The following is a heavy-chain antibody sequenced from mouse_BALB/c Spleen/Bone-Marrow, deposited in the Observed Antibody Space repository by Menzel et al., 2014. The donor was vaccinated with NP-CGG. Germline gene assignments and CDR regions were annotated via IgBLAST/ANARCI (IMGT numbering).Heavy chain of an antibody. Sequence: EVMLVESGGGLVQPGGSLRLSCATSGFTFTDYYMSWVRQPPGKALEWLGFIRNKANGYTTEYSASVEGRFTISRDNSQSILYLQMNTLRAEDSATYYCARYDVYYYFDYWGQGTTLTVSS. J-gene: IGHJ2*01. CDR3: ARYDVYYYFDY. D-gene: IGHD2-3*01. CDR1: GFTFTDYY. CDR2: IRNKANGYTT. V-gene: IGHV7-3*02.